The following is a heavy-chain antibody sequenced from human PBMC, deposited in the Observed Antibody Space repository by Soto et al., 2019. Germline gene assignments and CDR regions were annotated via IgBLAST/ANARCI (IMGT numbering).Heavy chain of an antibody. Sequence: GGSLRLSWAASGFTFSSYAMSWVRQAPGKGLEWVSAISGSGGSTYYADSVKGRFTISRDNSKNTLYLQMNSLRAEDKAVYYCAKTSYYDFWSGYQAWGQGTLVTVSS. CDR3: AKTSYYDFWSGYQA. D-gene: IGHD3-3*01. J-gene: IGHJ4*02. CDR2: ISGSGGST. CDR1: GFTFSSYA. V-gene: IGHV3-23*01.